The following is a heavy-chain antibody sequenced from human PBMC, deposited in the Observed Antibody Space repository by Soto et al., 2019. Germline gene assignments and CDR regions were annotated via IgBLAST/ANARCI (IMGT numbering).Heavy chain of an antibody. V-gene: IGHV4-59*01. CDR1: GGSISSYY. D-gene: IGHD1-7*01. CDR2: IYYSGST. Sequence: QVQLQESGPGLVKPSETLSLTSTVSGGSISSYYWSWIRQPPGKGLEWIGYIYYSGSTNYNPSLKSRVTISVDTSKNQFSLKLSSVTAADTAVYYCARRYGTIFDYWGQGTLVTDSS. J-gene: IGHJ4*02. CDR3: ARRYGTIFDY.